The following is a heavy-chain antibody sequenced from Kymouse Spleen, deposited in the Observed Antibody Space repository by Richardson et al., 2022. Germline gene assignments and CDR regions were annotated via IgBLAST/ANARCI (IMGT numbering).Heavy chain of an antibody. D-gene: IGHD3-3*01. CDR3: TRQDELRFLEWLFPDAFDI. CDR1: GFTFSGSA. V-gene: IGHV3-73*02. CDR2: IRSKANSYAT. J-gene: IGHJ3*02. Sequence: EVQLVESGGGLVQPGGSLKLSCAASGFTFSGSAMHWVRQASGKGLEWVGRIRSKANSYATAYAASVKGRFTISRDDSKNTAYLQMNSLKTEDTAVYYCTRQDELRFLEWLFPDAFDIWGQGTMVTVSS.